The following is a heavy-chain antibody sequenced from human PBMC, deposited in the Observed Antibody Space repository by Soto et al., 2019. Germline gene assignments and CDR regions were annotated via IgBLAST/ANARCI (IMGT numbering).Heavy chain of an antibody. V-gene: IGHV3-66*01. CDR1: GFTVSSNY. CDR2: IYSGGST. J-gene: IGHJ4*02. D-gene: IGHD5-12*01. Sequence: EVQLVESGGGLVQPGGSLRLSCAASGFTVSSNYMSWVRQAPGKGLEWVSVIYSGGSTYYADSVKGRFTISRDNSKNTLYLQMNSLRAEDTAVYYCARDRERGYDGRGFDYWGQGTLVTVSS. CDR3: ARDRERGYDGRGFDY.